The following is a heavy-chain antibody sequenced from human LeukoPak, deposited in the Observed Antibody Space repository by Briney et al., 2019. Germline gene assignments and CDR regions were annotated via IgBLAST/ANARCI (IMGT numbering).Heavy chain of an antibody. CDR2: IHHSGST. D-gene: IGHD5-12*01. J-gene: IGHJ4*02. CDR3: ARKDPGYSGYSDFDY. CDR1: GYSISSGYY. Sequence: SETLSLTCTVSGYSISSGYYWGWIRQPPGKGLEWIGNIHHSGSTYYNPSLKSRVTISLDTSKKQFSLKLSSVTAADTAIYYCARKDPGYSGYSDFDYWGQGTLVTVSS. V-gene: IGHV4-38-2*02.